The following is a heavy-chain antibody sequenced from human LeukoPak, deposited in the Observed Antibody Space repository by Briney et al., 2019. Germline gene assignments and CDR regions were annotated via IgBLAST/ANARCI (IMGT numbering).Heavy chain of an antibody. D-gene: IGHD4-17*01. CDR2: ISGSGGST. CDR1: GFTFSSYA. J-gene: IGHJ4*02. CDR3: AKDYGDYVPVDY. V-gene: IGHV3-23*01. Sequence: GGSLRLSCAAFGFTFSSYAMSLVRQAPGKGLEWVSAISGSGGSTYYADSVKGRFTISRDNSKNTLYLQMNSLRAEDTAVYYCAKDYGDYVPVDYWGQGTLVTVSS.